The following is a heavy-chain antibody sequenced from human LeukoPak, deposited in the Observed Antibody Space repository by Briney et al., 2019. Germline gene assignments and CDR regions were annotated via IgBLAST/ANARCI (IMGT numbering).Heavy chain of an antibody. Sequence: GGSLRLSCAASGFTFSTYEMNRVRQAPGKGLEWVSYISGSGATIHYADSVKGRFTISRDNAKNSLYLQMNSLRVEDTAVYYCAREVATIDYWGQGTLVTVSS. CDR1: GFTFSTYE. D-gene: IGHD5-12*01. CDR3: AREVATIDY. V-gene: IGHV3-48*03. CDR2: ISGSGATI. J-gene: IGHJ4*02.